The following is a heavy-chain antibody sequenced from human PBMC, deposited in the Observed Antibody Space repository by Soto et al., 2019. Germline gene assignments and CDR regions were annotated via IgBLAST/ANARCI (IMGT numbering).Heavy chain of an antibody. D-gene: IGHD3-10*01. CDR1: AGSFTTYY. CDR2: INSSGST. Sequence: QVQLQQWGAGLLKPSETLSLTCAVYAGSFTTYYWSWIRQPPGKGLEWIGEINSSGSTNYNPSLKSRLTISVDTSKNQCSLRLTSVTAADTAVYYCARIRARFSRSAFDIWGQGTMVTVSS. J-gene: IGHJ3*02. V-gene: IGHV4-34*01. CDR3: ARIRARFSRSAFDI.